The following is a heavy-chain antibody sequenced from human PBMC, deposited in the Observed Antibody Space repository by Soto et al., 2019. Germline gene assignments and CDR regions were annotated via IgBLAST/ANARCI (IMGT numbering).Heavy chain of an antibody. D-gene: IGHD2-15*01. Sequence: GESLKISCKGSGYSFTSYLIAWVRQVPGKGLELMGVIYPGDSDIRYSPSFQGQVTISADKSISTAYLQWSSLKASDTAMYYCARAPYCSGGSCYVDYYYGMDVWGQGTTVTVSS. CDR2: IYPGDSDI. J-gene: IGHJ6*02. CDR1: GYSFTSYL. V-gene: IGHV5-51*01. CDR3: ARAPYCSGGSCYVDYYYGMDV.